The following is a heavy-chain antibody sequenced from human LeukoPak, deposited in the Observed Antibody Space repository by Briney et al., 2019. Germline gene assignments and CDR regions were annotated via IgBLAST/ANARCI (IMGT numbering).Heavy chain of an antibody. CDR3: ARDFRRAGTYYYDSSGYYDY. J-gene: IGHJ4*02. Sequence: PGGSLRLSCAASGFTFSSYGMHWVRQAPGKGLEWVAFIRYDGSNKYYADSVKGRFTISRDNSKNTLYLQMNSLRAEDTAVYYCARDFRRAGTYYYDSSGYYDYWGQGTLVTVSS. CDR2: IRYDGSNK. V-gene: IGHV3-30*02. CDR1: GFTFSSYG. D-gene: IGHD3-22*01.